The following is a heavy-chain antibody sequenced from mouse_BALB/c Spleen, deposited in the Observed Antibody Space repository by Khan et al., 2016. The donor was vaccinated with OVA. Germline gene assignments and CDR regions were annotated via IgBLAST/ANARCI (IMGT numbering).Heavy chain of an antibody. J-gene: IGHJ3*01. Sequence: QVQLKQSGAELVRPGVSVKISCKGSGYTFTDFTMHWVKQSHAKSLEWIGVISTYYGDVTYNQKFKGKATMTVDKSSSTAYMELARLTSEDSAIYSFYRGGGGNRFAYGGQGTLVTVSA. CDR3: YRGGGGNRFAY. CDR2: ISTYYGDV. CDR1: GYTFTDFT. V-gene: IGHV1S137*01.